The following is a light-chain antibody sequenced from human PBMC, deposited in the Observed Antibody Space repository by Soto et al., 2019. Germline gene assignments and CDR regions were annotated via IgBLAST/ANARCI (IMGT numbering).Light chain of an antibody. CDR2: AAS. CDR1: QGIRSD. Sequence: AIQLTQSPSSLSASVGDRGTITCRASQGIRSDLGWYQQKPGKAPKLLIYAASSLQSGVPSRLSGSGSGTDFTIAIRSLQPEDVATYYCQQYGSSGTFGQGTKVDIK. V-gene: IGKV1-6*01. CDR3: QQYGSSGT. J-gene: IGKJ1*01.